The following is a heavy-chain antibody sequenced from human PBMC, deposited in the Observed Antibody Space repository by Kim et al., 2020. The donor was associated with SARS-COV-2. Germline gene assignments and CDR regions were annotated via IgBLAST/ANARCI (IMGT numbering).Heavy chain of an antibody. CDR2: ISYDGSDA. V-gene: IGHV3-33*05. D-gene: IGHD2-21*01. Sequence: GGSLRLSCAASGFTFRTYGMHWVRQAPGKGLEWVTLISYDGSDAYYADSVKGRFTISRDNSKNTLYLQMNTLRAEDTAVYYCARDIQPGSIPSTYWGQGT. CDR1: GFTFRTYG. J-gene: IGHJ4*02. CDR3: ARDIQPGSIPSTY.